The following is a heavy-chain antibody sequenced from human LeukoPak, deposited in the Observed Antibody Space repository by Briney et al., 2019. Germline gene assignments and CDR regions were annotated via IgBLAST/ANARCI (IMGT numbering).Heavy chain of an antibody. Sequence: GGSLRLSCAASGFTFSSYGMHWVRQAPGKGLEWVAFIRYDGSNKYYADSVKGRFTISRDNSKNTLYLQMNSLSSEDTAVYYCARAVDTMVRGVYLDYWGQGTLVTVSS. CDR2: IRYDGSNK. V-gene: IGHV3-30*02. CDR3: ARAVDTMVRGVYLDY. J-gene: IGHJ4*02. D-gene: IGHD3-10*01. CDR1: GFTFSSYG.